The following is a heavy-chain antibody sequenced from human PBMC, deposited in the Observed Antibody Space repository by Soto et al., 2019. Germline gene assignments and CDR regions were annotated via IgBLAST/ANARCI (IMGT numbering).Heavy chain of an antibody. Sequence: PSETLSLTCTVSGGSISSYYWSWIRQPAGKGLEWIGRIYTSGSTNYNPSLKSRVTMSVDTSKNQFSLKLSSVTAADTAVYYCAREYNFWSGTARFDPWGQGTLVTVSS. CDR3: AREYNFWSGTARFDP. CDR2: IYTSGST. CDR1: GGSISSYY. D-gene: IGHD3-3*01. V-gene: IGHV4-4*07. J-gene: IGHJ5*02.